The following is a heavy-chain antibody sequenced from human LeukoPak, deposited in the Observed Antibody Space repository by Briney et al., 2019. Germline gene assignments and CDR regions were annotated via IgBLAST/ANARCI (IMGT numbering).Heavy chain of an antibody. V-gene: IGHV4-59*01. Sequence: SETLSLTCTVPGGSISGYYWSWIRQPPGKGLEWIGYIYYSGITNCNPSLKSRVTISVDTSKDQISLKLSSVTAADTAVYYCARDKGRSSGSYLDAFDIWGQGTMVTVSS. CDR3: ARDKGRSSGSYLDAFDI. CDR1: GGSISGYY. CDR2: IYYSGIT. D-gene: IGHD1-26*01. J-gene: IGHJ3*02.